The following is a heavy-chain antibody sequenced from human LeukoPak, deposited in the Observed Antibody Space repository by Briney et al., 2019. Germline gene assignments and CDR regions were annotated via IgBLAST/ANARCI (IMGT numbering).Heavy chain of an antibody. CDR2: IKQDGTEK. CDR3: ARAYQLLFVDTHFDY. J-gene: IGHJ4*02. V-gene: IGHV3-7*01. D-gene: IGHD2-2*01. CDR1: GFSFSSYW. Sequence: GGSLRLSCAASGFSFSSYWMSWVRQAPGKGLEWVADIKQDGTEKYYVDSVKGRFTISRGNAKKSLYLQMNSLRAEDTAVYYCARAYQLLFVDTHFDYWGQGTLVTAPS.